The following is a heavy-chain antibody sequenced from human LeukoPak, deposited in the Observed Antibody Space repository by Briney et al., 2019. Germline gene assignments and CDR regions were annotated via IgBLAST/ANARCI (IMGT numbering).Heavy chain of an antibody. D-gene: IGHD3-22*01. CDR1: GYTFTSYD. CDR2: MNPNSGNT. Sequence: ASVKVSCKASGYTFTSYDINWVRQATGQGLEWMGWMNPNSGNTGCAQKFQGRVTMTRDTSISTAYMELRRLRSEDTAVYYCASPGNHYDPNGYYPFEDWGQGTLVTVSS. J-gene: IGHJ4*02. V-gene: IGHV1-8*01. CDR3: ASPGNHYDPNGYYPFED.